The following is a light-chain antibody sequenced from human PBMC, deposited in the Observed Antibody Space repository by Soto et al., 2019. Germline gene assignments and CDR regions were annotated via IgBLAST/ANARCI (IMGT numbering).Light chain of an antibody. CDR3: QRYKSAPT. V-gene: IGKV1-27*01. Sequence: DIQMTQSPSSLSASVGDRVTITCRASQGISNYLAWYQQKPGKVPKLLIYAASTLQSGVPSRFSGSGSGTDFTLTISILQPEDVATYYCQRYKSAPTFGPGTKVDIK. CDR2: AAS. J-gene: IGKJ3*01. CDR1: QGISNY.